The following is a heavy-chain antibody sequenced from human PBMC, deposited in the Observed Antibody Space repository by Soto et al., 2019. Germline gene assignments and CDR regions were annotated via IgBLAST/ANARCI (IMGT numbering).Heavy chain of an antibody. V-gene: IGHV3-48*02. J-gene: IGHJ3*02. CDR1: YS. CDR3: VRAGDCSGDSVAASAI. Sequence: YSVHRVSKDPGKGVEWLSYISSSSSTIYYADSVKGRFTIARDNAENSLYLQMNSLRDEDTAVFYFVRAGDCSGDSVAASAILGKRTLVPVSS. D-gene: IGHD2-15*01. CDR2: ISSSSSTI.